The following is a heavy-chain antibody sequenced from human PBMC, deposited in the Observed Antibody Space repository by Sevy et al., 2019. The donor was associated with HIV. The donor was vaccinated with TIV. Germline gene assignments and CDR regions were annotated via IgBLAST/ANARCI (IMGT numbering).Heavy chain of an antibody. J-gene: IGHJ4*02. CDR3: AKESSYYDRSGYPLFDS. CDR2: ISVSGGNT. V-gene: IGHV3-23*01. CDR1: GFTFSSYA. D-gene: IGHD3-22*01. Sequence: GGYLRLSCAASGFTFSSYAMSWVRQAPGKGLEWVSAISVSGGNTYYADSVKGRFTISRDNSENTLYLQMNSLRAEDTAVYYCAKESSYYDRSGYPLFDSWGQGTLVTVSS.